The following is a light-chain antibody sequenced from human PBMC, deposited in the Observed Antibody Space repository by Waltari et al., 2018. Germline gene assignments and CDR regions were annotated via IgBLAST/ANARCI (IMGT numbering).Light chain of an antibody. Sequence: DIVMTQSPDSLAVSLGERATIQCKSSQSVLFNFNNKNYLGWYQHKPGRPPKPLIYWASTRESGVPDRFSGSGSGTDFNLTISSLQAEDVAVYYCQQYYSLPWAFGQGTKVEIK. CDR3: QQYYSLPWA. CDR1: QSVLFNFNNKNY. CDR2: WAS. J-gene: IGKJ1*01. V-gene: IGKV4-1*01.